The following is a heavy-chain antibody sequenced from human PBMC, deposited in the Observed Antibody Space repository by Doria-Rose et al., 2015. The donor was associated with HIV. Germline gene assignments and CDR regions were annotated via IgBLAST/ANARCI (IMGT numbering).Heavy chain of an antibody. Sequence: ESGPVLVKPTETLTLTCTVSGVSLSSPGMGVSRIRQPPGKALEWLANIFSDDERSYKTSLKSRLTISRGTSKSQVVLTMTDMDPMDTATYYCARIKSSRWYHKYYFDFWGQGTLVIVSA. J-gene: IGHJ4*02. CDR3: ARIKSSRWYHKYYFDF. V-gene: IGHV2-26*01. CDR2: IFSDDER. D-gene: IGHD6-13*01. CDR1: GVSLSSPGMG.